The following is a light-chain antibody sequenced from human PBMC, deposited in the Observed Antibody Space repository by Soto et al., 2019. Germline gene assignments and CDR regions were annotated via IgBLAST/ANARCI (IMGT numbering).Light chain of an antibody. J-gene: IGLJ3*02. CDR2: SIN. Sequence: QPVLTQPPSASGTPGQRVTISCSGSGANIGNNYVYWYQQVPGTAPKLLIYSINQRPSGVPDRFSASRSGTSASLAISGFRSEDEAEYFCAVWDDSLTGVLFGGGTKLTVL. CDR3: AVWDDSLTGVL. V-gene: IGLV1-47*02. CDR1: GANIGNNY.